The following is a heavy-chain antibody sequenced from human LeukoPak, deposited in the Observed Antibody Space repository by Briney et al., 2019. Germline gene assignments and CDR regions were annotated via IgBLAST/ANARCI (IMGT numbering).Heavy chain of an antibody. D-gene: IGHD6-13*01. Sequence: KASETLSLTCTVSGGSMSGYFWSWIRQPPGKGLEWIGYIYYSGSTNYNPSLKSRVTISVDTSKNQFSLKLSPVTAADTAVYYCARSITSSWYGDFQHWGQGTLVTVSS. CDR2: IYYSGST. CDR3: ARSITSSWYGDFQH. CDR1: GGSMSGYF. J-gene: IGHJ1*01. V-gene: IGHV4-59*01.